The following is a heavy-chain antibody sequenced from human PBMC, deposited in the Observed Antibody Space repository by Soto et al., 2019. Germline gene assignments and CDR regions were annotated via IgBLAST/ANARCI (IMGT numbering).Heavy chain of an antibody. CDR2: ISSSSSTI. V-gene: IGHV3-48*01. CDR1: GFTFSSYS. CDR3: ARDLSYCSGGSCYSNYYYYYMDV. D-gene: IGHD2-15*01. J-gene: IGHJ6*03. Sequence: PGGSLRLSCAASGFTFSSYSMNWVRQAPGKGLEWVSYISSSSSTIYYADSAKGRFTISRDNAKNSLYLQMNSLRAEDTAVYYCARDLSYCSGGSCYSNYYYYYMDVWGKGTTVTVSS.